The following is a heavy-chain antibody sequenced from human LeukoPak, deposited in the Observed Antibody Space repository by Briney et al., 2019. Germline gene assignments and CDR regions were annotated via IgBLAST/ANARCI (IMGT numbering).Heavy chain of an antibody. Sequence: GGSLRLSXAASGFTFSSYEMNWVRQAPGKGLEWVSYISSSGSTIYYADSVKGRFTISRDNAKNSLYLQMNSLRAEDTAVYYCARDRYGDYDNWGQGTLVTVSS. J-gene: IGHJ4*02. CDR3: ARDRYGDYDN. CDR1: GFTFSSYE. V-gene: IGHV3-48*03. CDR2: ISSSGSTI. D-gene: IGHD4-17*01.